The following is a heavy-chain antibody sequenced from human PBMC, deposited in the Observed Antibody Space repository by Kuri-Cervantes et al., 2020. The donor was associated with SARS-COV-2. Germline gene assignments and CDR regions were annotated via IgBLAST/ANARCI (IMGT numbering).Heavy chain of an antibody. CDR2: ISSSSSYT. J-gene: IGHJ6*02. CDR3: ASRILVTGTHSGPPDV. Sequence: GGSLRLSCAASGFTFSDYYMSWIRQAPGKGLEWVSYISSSSSYTNYADSVKGRFTISRDNAKNSLYLQMNSLRAEDTAMYYCASRILVTGTHSGPPDVWGQGTTVTVSS. D-gene: IGHD6-19*01. CDR1: GFTFSDYY. V-gene: IGHV3-11*03.